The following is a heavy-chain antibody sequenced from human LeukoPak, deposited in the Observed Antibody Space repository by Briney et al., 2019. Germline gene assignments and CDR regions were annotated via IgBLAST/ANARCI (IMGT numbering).Heavy chain of an antibody. CDR3: ARDRGINDFWSGYYVNYFDY. Sequence: GASVKVSCKASGYTFTSYGISWVRQAPGQGLEWMGGISAYNGDTNYAQKLQGRVTMTTDTSTSTAYMELRSLRSDDTAVYYCARDRGINDFWSGYYVNYFDYWGQGTLVTVSS. CDR2: ISAYNGDT. V-gene: IGHV1-18*01. J-gene: IGHJ4*02. CDR1: GYTFTSYG. D-gene: IGHD3-3*01.